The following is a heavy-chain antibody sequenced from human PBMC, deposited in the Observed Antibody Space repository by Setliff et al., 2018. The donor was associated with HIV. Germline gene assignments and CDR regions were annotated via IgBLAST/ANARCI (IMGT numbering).Heavy chain of an antibody. Sequence: ASVKVSYKTSGYSFKTYSIDWVRQAPGQGLEWMGRINPRGGDTDFAQKFQGRLTLTSDTSTSTVYMEVTSLRSEDTALYFWARGGYEYWGQGSLVTVSS. D-gene: IGHD2-15*01. J-gene: IGHJ4*02. V-gene: IGHV1-46*02. CDR3: ARGGYEY. CDR2: INPRGGDT. CDR1: GYSFKTYS.